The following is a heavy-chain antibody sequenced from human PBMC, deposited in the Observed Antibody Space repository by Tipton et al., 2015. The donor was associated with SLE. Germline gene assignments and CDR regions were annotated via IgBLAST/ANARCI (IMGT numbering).Heavy chain of an antibody. CDR3: ARAAPISSSWYEGVFDI. V-gene: IGHV4-39*06. Sequence: TLSLTCSVSGGSIRSRNYYWGWIRQPPGKGPGWIASVYYDGRTYYNPSFQSRVTISGDTSKNQFTLKVTSVTAADTAVYYCARAAPISSSWYEGVFDIWGQGTMVTVSS. J-gene: IGHJ3*02. CDR1: GGSIRSRNYY. CDR2: VYYDGRT. D-gene: IGHD6-13*01.